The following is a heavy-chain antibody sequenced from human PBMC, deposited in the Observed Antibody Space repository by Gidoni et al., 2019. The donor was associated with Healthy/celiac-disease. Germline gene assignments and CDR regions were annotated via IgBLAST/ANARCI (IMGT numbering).Heavy chain of an antibody. J-gene: IGHJ4*02. CDR1: GYTFTSYA. Sequence: QFQLVQSGAEVKKPGASVKVSCKASGYTFTSYAMHWVRQAPGQRLEWMGWINAGNGNTKYSQKFQGRVTITRDTSASTAYMELSSLRSEDTAVYYCARDVTYCSSTSCSTFDYWGQGTLVTVSS. CDR3: ARDVTYCSSTSCSTFDY. V-gene: IGHV1-3*01. D-gene: IGHD2-2*02. CDR2: INAGNGNT.